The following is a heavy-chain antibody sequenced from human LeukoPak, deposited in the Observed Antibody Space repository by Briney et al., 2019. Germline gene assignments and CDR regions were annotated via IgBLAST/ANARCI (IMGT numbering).Heavy chain of an antibody. CDR1: GFTFSSYE. J-gene: IGHJ4*02. CDR3: ARERTTIVSGTTIVAY. V-gene: IGHV3-48*03. D-gene: IGHD1-7*01. Sequence: TGGSLRLSCAASGFTFSSYEMNWVRQAPGKGLEWISYISGSGDIIYSADSVKGRLTISRDNAKNLVFLQMNSLRADDTAVYYCARERTTIVSGTTIVAYWGQGTLVTVSS. CDR2: ISGSGDII.